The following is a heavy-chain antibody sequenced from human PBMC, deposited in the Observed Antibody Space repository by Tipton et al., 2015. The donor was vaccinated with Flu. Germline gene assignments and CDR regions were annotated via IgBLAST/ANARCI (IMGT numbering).Heavy chain of an antibody. CDR2: IYSDGTT. CDR3: AREGGYDFWSGFYPYAMDV. CDR1: GFTVNSNY. V-gene: IGHV3-53*01. J-gene: IGHJ6*02. Sequence: VQLVQSGGGLIQPGESLRLSCAASGFTVNSNYMTWVRQAPGKGLEWVSVIYSDGTTYYADSVKGRFTISRDISKNTLYLQMNSLRVEDTAVYYCAREGGYDFWSGFYPYAMDVWGQGP. D-gene: IGHD3-3*01.